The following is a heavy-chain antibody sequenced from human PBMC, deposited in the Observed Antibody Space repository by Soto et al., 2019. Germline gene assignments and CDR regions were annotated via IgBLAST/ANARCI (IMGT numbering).Heavy chain of an antibody. D-gene: IGHD2-2*01. CDR2: INPSGGST. J-gene: IGHJ4*02. Sequence: GASVKVSCKASGYTFTSYYMHWLRQAPGQGLEWMGIINPSGGSTSYAQKFQGRVTMTRDTSTSTVYMELSSLRSEDTAVYYCASLGGVPAAMHYWGQGTLVTVS. V-gene: IGHV1-46*03. CDR1: GYTFTSYY. CDR3: ASLGGVPAAMHY.